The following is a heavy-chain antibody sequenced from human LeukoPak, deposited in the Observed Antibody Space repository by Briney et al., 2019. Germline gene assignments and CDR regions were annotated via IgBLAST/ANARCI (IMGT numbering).Heavy chain of an antibody. D-gene: IGHD4-11*01. V-gene: IGHV4-59*08. CDR1: GGPINSYY. CDR2: ISYSGNT. Sequence: PSETLSLTCSVSGGPINSYYWNWIRQPPGKGLEWIASISYSGNTHYNPSLESRVTISVDTSKNQFSLKLSSVTAADTAVYYCARRVIESAVTSGRNWFDPWGQGTLITVSS. CDR3: ARRVIESAVTSGRNWFDP. J-gene: IGHJ5*02.